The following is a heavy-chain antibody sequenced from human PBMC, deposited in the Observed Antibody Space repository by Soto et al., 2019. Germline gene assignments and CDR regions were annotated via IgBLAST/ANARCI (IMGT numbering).Heavy chain of an antibody. CDR1: GFTFSSYA. D-gene: IGHD5-12*01. J-gene: IGHJ4*02. CDR3: VKSRGGNNFDFFD. V-gene: IGHV3-64D*06. Sequence: GGSLRLSCSASGFTFSSYAMHWVRQAPGKGLEYVSGIRGNGDPPFYAGSVKGRFTISRDNSKNTLYLQMSSLSADDTAVYYCVKSRGGNNFDFFDWGQGALVTVSS. CDR2: IRGNGDPP.